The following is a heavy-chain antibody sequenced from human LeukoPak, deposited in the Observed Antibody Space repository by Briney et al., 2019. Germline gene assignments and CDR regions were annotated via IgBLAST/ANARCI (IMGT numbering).Heavy chain of an antibody. V-gene: IGHV3-30-3*01. Sequence: GGSLRLSCAASGFTFSSYAMHWVRQAPGKGLEWVAVISYDGSNKYYADSVKGRFTISRDNSKNTVYMQMDSLRAEDTAVYYCAKAQTTVTTGNKAFDIWGQGTMVTVSS. J-gene: IGHJ3*02. CDR1: GFTFSSYA. D-gene: IGHD4-17*01. CDR2: ISYDGSNK. CDR3: AKAQTTVTTGNKAFDI.